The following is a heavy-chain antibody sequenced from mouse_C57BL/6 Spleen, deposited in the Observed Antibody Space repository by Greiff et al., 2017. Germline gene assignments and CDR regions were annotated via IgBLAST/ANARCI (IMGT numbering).Heavy chain of an antibody. V-gene: IGHV3-8*01. D-gene: IGHD2-12*01. Sequence: EVKLVESGPGLAKPSQTLSLTCSVTGYSITSDYWNWIRKFPGNKLEYMGYISYSGSTYYNPSLKSRISITRDTSKNQYYLQLNSVTTEDTATYYCARSYYMGLSAMDDWGQGTSVTVSS. CDR1: GYSITSDY. CDR2: ISYSGST. J-gene: IGHJ4*01. CDR3: ARSYYMGLSAMDD.